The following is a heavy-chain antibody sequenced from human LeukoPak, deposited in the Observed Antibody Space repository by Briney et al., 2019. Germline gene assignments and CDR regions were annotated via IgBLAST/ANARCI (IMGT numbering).Heavy chain of an antibody. J-gene: IGHJ4*02. Sequence: GESLKISCAASGFTFSSYGMHWVRQAPGKGLEWVAVISYDGSNKYYADSVKGRFTISRDNAKNSLYLQMNSLRAEDTAVYYCARDCHLRDFWSGYRYYFDYWGQGTLVTVSS. CDR3: ARDCHLRDFWSGYRYYFDY. D-gene: IGHD3-3*01. V-gene: IGHV3-30*03. CDR2: ISYDGSNK. CDR1: GFTFSSYG.